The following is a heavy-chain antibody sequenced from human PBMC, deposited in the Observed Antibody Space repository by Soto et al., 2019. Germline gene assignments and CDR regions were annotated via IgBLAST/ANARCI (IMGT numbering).Heavy chain of an antibody. V-gene: IGHV1-2*02. CDR2: INPNGGGT. Sequence: ASVKVSCKASGYTFTGYYIHWVGQAPGRGLEWMGWINPNGGGTNYEQKFQGRVTMTRDTPISTAYMELSRLRSDDTAVYYCARVVGYTWNYDPYDAFDIWGQGTMVTVSS. D-gene: IGHD1-7*01. CDR3: ARVVGYTWNYDPYDAFDI. CDR1: GYTFTGYY. J-gene: IGHJ3*02.